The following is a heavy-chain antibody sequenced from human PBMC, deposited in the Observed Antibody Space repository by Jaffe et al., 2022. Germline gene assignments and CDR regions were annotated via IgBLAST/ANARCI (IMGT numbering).Heavy chain of an antibody. J-gene: IGHJ4*02. CDR3: ARRGNTYGLRY. Sequence: QVQLQESGPGLVKPSETLSLTCAVSGYSISSGYYWGWIRQPPGKGLEWVGNIYRDGNTYYNPSLSSRVTISVDTSKNQFSLKLSSVTAADTAVYYCARRGNTYGLRYWGQGTLVTVSS. V-gene: IGHV4-38-2*01. CDR1: GYSISSGYY. D-gene: IGHD5-18*01. CDR2: IYRDGNT.